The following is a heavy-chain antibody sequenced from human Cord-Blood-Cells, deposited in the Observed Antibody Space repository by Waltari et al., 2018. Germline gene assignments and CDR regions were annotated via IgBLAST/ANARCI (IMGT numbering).Heavy chain of an antibody. V-gene: IGHV3-30*18. CDR1: VFTFSSDA. Sequence: QVQLVVSGGGVVQPGRFLTLPCSAFVFTFSSDARQWVSQAPGKGLEWVAVISYDVSNKYYADSVKGRFTISRDNSKNTLYLQMNSLRAEDTAVYYCAKSPSRLTGDDNYWGQGTLVTVSS. CDR3: AKSPSRLTGDDNY. D-gene: IGHD7-27*01. J-gene: IGHJ4*02. CDR2: ISYDVSNK.